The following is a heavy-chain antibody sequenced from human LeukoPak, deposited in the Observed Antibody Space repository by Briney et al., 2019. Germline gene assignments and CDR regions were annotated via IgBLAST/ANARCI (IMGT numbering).Heavy chain of an antibody. CDR1: AGSISSYY. CDR3: ARGRGYNYYYGMDV. J-gene: IGHJ6*02. V-gene: IGHV4-59*01. Sequence: SETLTLTCTVSAGSISSYYWSWIRQPPGNGLEWIGNSYDSGSTNYNSSLKSRVTISVDTSKNQFSLRLSSVTAADTAMYYCARGRGYNYYYGMDVWGQGTTVTVSS. D-gene: IGHD5-24*01. CDR2: SYDSGST.